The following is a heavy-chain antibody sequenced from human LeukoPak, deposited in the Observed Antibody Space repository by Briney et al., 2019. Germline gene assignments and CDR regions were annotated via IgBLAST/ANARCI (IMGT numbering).Heavy chain of an antibody. CDR2: INHSGST. D-gene: IGHD5-18*01. J-gene: IGHJ4*02. Sequence: PSETLSLTCAVYGGSFSGYYWSWIRQPPGKGLEWIGEINHSGSTYYNPSLKSRVTISVETSKNQFSLKLSSVTAADTAVYYCARDVYSYGYFDYWGQGTLVTVSS. V-gene: IGHV4-34*01. CDR1: GGSFSGYY. CDR3: ARDVYSYGYFDY.